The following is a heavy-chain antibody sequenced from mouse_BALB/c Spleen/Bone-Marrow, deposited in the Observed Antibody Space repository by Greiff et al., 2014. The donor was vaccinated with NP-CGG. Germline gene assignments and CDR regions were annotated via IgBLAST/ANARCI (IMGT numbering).Heavy chain of an antibody. V-gene: IGHV14-3*02. Sequence: EVMLVESGAELVKPGASVKLSCTASGFNIKDTYMHWVKQRPEQGLEWIGRIDPANGTTKYDPKFKGKATITADTSSNTAYLQLSRLTSEDTAVYYCAIYYYGGSGFAYWGQGTLVTVSA. D-gene: IGHD1-1*01. CDR1: GFNIKDTY. CDR2: IDPANGTT. CDR3: AIYYYGGSGFAY. J-gene: IGHJ3*01.